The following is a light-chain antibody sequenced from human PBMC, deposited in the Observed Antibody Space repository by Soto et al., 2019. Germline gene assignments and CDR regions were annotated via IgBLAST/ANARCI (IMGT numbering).Light chain of an antibody. CDR2: WAS. CDR1: QSVLYSSNNKNY. Sequence: DIVMTQSPDSLAVSLGERATINCKSSQSVLYSSNNKNYLAWYQQKPGQPPKLLIYWASTRESGVPDRFSGSGSGTGFTLTISSLQAEDLAVYSCQQYYSPPYTFGQGTKLEIK. J-gene: IGKJ2*01. CDR3: QQYYSPPYT. V-gene: IGKV4-1*01.